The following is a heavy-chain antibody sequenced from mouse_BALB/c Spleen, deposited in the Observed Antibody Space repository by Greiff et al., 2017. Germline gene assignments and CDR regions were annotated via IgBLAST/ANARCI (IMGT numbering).Heavy chain of an antibody. Sequence: QVQLQQSGAELARPGASVKLSCKASGYTFTSYWMQWVKQRPGQGLEWIGAIYPGDGDTRYTQKFKGKATLTADKSSSTAYMQLSSLASEDSAVYYCARRGDGGTWFAYWGQGTLVTVSA. J-gene: IGHJ3*01. CDR2: IYPGDGDT. CDR3: ARRGDGGTWFAY. D-gene: IGHD3-3*01. V-gene: IGHV1-87*01. CDR1: GYTFTSYW.